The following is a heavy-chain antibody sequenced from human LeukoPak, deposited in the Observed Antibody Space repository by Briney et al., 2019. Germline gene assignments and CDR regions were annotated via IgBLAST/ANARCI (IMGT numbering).Heavy chain of an antibody. J-gene: IGHJ4*02. Sequence: PSETLSLTYAVYGGSFSGYYWSWIRQPPGKGLEWIGEINHSGSTNYNPSLKSRVTISVDTSKNQFSLKLSSVTAADTAVYYCASLRQLVDSPVDYWGQGTLVTVSS. V-gene: IGHV4-34*01. D-gene: IGHD6-13*01. CDR1: GGSFSGYY. CDR2: INHSGST. CDR3: ASLRQLVDSPVDY.